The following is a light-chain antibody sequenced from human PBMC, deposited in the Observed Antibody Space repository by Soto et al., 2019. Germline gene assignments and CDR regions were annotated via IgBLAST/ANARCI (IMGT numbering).Light chain of an antibody. CDR2: GAS. CDR3: QQYHNWPPIT. Sequence: EIVLTPSPGTLSLSLGEGATLSCRASQSVSSHLAWYQHKPGQAPRLLIYGASTRASGIPARFSGSGSETDFTLTISSLQSEDSAVYYCQQYHNWPPITFGQGTRLEIK. CDR1: QSVSSH. J-gene: IGKJ5*01. V-gene: IGKV3-15*01.